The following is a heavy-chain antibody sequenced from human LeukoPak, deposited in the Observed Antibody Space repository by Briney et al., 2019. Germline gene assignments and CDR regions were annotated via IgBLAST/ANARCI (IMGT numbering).Heavy chain of an antibody. CDR2: ISYDGSNK. CDR1: GFTFSSYA. D-gene: IGHD2-2*01. CDR3: ARTPARAISLYFDY. J-gene: IGHJ4*02. Sequence: QAGGSLRLSCAASGFTFSSYAMHWVRQAPGKGLEWVAVISYDGSNKYYADSVKGRFTISRDNSKNTLYLQMNSLRAEDTAVYYCARTPARAISLYFDYWGQGTLVTVSS. V-gene: IGHV3-30-3*01.